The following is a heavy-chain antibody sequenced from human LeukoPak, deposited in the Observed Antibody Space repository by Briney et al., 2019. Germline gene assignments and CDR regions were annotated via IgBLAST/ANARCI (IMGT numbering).Heavy chain of an antibody. CDR3: GGFGYEAAVDL. CDR1: GFTFSTYW. Sequence: GGSLRLSCAASGFTFSTYWMTWVRQAPGKGLEWLANIEPDGSETYYVDPVKGRFTISRDNAKNFLYLQMNSLRGEDTAVYHCGGFGYEAAVDLWGQGTLVTVSS. CDR2: IEPDGSET. D-gene: IGHD6-13*01. V-gene: IGHV3-7*01. J-gene: IGHJ4*02.